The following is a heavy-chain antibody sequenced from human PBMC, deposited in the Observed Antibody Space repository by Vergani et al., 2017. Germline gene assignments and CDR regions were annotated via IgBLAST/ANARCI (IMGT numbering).Heavy chain of an antibody. J-gene: IGHJ6*02. CDR2: INPSGGST. CDR3: ARGYFYCSGGSCSGMDV. D-gene: IGHD2-15*01. CDR1: GYTFTSYY. V-gene: IGHV1-46*01. Sequence: QVQLVQSGAEVKKPGASVKVSCKASGYTFTSYYMHWVRQAPGQGLEWMGIINPSGGSTSYAQKFQGRVTMTRDTSTSTVYMELSSLRSEDTAVYYCARGYFYCSGGSCSGMDVWGQGTTVTVSS.